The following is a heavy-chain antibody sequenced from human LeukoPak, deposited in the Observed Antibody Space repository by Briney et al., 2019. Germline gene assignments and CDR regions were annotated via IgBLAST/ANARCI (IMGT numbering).Heavy chain of an antibody. CDR1: GFTFSNYA. D-gene: IGHD3-3*01. CDR2: VSGSGSST. V-gene: IGHV3-23*01. CDR3: ARGLSEIFGVASDAFDI. Sequence: PGGSLRLSCTASGFTFSNYAMSWVRQAPGKGLEWVSAVSGSGSSTYYADSVKGRFTISRDNAKNSLYLQMNSLRAEDTAVYYCARGLSEIFGVASDAFDIWGQGTMVTVSS. J-gene: IGHJ3*02.